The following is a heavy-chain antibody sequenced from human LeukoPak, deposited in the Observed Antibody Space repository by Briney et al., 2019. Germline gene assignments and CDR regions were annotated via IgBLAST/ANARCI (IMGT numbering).Heavy chain of an antibody. CDR1: GGSISSYY. D-gene: IGHD2-21*02. V-gene: IGHV4-59*01. CDR3: ARFVVVTAMDAFDI. CDR2: IYYSGST. Sequence: SETLSLTCTVSGGSISSYYWSWIRQPPGKGLEWIGYIYYSGSTNYNPSLKSRVTISVDTSKNQFSLKLSSVTAADTAVYYCARFVVVTAMDAFDIWGQGTMVIVSS. J-gene: IGHJ3*02.